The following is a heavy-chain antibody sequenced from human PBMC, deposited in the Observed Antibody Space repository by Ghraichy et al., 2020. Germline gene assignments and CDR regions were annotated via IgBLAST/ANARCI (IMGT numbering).Heavy chain of an antibody. V-gene: IGHV3-21*01. Sequence: GGSLRLSCVASGLMFSPNTMNWVRQAPGKGLEWVSSISSSTRYIYYADSVKGRVTISRDNAQNSLYLQINSLRAEDTAVYYCSRGGGAGTPVLYHMDVWGLGTTVTVSS. CDR3: SRGGGAGTPVLYHMDV. CDR2: ISSSTRYI. J-gene: IGHJ6*02. D-gene: IGHD6-19*01. CDR1: GLMFSPNT.